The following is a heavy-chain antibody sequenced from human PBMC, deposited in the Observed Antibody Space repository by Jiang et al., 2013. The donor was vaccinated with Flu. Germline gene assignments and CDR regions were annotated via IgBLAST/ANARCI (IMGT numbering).Heavy chain of an antibody. CDR3: ARESPGIAARPGDYYYYYMDV. V-gene: IGHV1-69*01. CDR2: IIPIFGTA. CDR1: GGTFSSYA. D-gene: IGHD6-6*01. J-gene: IGHJ6*03. Sequence: CGAEVKKPGSSVKVSCKASGGTFSSYAISWVRQAPGQGLEWMGGIIPIFGTANYAQKFQGRVTITADESTSTAYMELSSLRSEDTAVYYCARESPGIAARPGDYYYYYMDVWGKGTTVTVSS.